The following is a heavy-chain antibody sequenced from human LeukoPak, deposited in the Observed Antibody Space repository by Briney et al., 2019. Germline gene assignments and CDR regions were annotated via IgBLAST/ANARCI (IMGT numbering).Heavy chain of an antibody. CDR3: ARKNYCSGGSCYSRGWFDP. V-gene: IGHV1-8*01. Sequence: ASVKVSCKASEYTFTSYDINWVRQATGQGLEWMGWMNPNSGDTVYAQKFQGRVTMTRDTSISTAYMELSSLRSEDTAMYYCARKNYCSGGSCYSRGWFDPWGQGTLVTVSS. CDR1: EYTFTSYD. J-gene: IGHJ5*02. CDR2: MNPNSGDT. D-gene: IGHD2-15*01.